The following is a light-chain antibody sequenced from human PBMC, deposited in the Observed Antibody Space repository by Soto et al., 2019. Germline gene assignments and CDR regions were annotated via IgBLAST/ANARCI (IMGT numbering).Light chain of an antibody. CDR2: KAS. J-gene: IGKJ1*01. V-gene: IGKV1-5*03. CDR3: QHYNTYPWT. CDR1: QDINIY. Sequence: DIQITHSPSSLFASVGDSATITCQATQDINIYLNWYQQNAGKAPKLLTHKASSAESGAPSRCSGSGSGTEFPLTIRRQQPDDFATYYCQHYNTYPWTFGQGTKVDIK.